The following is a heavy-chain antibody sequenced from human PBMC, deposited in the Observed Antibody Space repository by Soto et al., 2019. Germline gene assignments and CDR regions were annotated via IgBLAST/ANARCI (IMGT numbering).Heavy chain of an antibody. Sequence: ASVKVSCKASGYTFTSSGISWVRQAPGQGLEWMGWISAYNGNTNYAQKLQGRVTMTTDTSTSTAYMELRSLRSDDTAVYYCARLDYGDYYYGMDVWGQGTTVTVSS. CDR1: GYTFTSSG. CDR2: ISAYNGNT. J-gene: IGHJ6*02. CDR3: ARLDYGDYYYGMDV. D-gene: IGHD4-17*01. V-gene: IGHV1-18*01.